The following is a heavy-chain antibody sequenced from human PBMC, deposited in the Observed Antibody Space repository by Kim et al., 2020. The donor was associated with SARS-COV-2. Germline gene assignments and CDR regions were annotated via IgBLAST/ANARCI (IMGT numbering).Heavy chain of an antibody. J-gene: IGHJ4*02. Sequence: GESLKISCKGSGYTFTSYWISWVRQVPGKGLEWMGRSDPTDSYTNYSPSFQGHVTISADKSTSTAYLQWGSLKASDTAIYYCARFRKYCSSASCYAPFDFWGQGTLSTVSS. CDR3: ARFRKYCSSASCYAPFDF. CDR2: SDPTDSYT. CDR1: GYTFTSYW. V-gene: IGHV5-10-1*01. D-gene: IGHD2-2*01.